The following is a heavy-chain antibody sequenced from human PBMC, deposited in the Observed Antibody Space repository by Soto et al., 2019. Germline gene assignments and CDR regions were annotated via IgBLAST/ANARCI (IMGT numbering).Heavy chain of an antibody. CDR2: ISGSGGST. J-gene: IGHJ2*01. V-gene: IGHV3-23*01. D-gene: IGHD3-10*01. CDR3: AKVATGGLDPYSYFDL. CDR1: GFTFSRNA. Sequence: EVQLLESGGGLVQPGGSLRLSCAASGFTFSRNAMSWVRQAPGKGLEWVSAISGSGGSTYYADSVKGRFTISRDNSKNTLYLQMNTLRADDSAVYYCAKVATGGLDPYSYFDLWGRGTLVTVSS.